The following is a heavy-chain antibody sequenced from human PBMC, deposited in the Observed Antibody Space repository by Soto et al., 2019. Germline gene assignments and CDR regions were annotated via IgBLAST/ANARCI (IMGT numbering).Heavy chain of an antibody. V-gene: IGHV1-69*13. J-gene: IGHJ4*02. CDR1: GGTFSSYA. Sequence: RASVKVSCKASGGTFSSYAISWVRQAPGQGLEWMGGIIPIFGTANYAQKFQGRVTITADESTSTAYMELSSLRSEDTAVYYCARDGSAYCGGDCYFVYWGQGTLVTVSS. CDR2: IIPIFGTA. CDR3: ARDGSAYCGGDCYFVY. D-gene: IGHD2-21*02.